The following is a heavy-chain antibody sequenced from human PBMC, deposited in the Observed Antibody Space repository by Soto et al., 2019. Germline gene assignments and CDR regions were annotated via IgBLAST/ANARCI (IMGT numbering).Heavy chain of an antibody. CDR2: TYYRSKWYN. CDR3: ARDYYYDSSGYPNYSDY. CDR1: GDSVSSNSAA. Sequence: SQTLSLTCAISGDSVSSNSAAWNWIRQSPSRGLEWLGRTYYRSKWYNDYAVSVKSRITINPDTSKNQFSLQLNSVTPEDTAVYYCARDYYYDSSGYPNYSDYWGQGTLVTVS. J-gene: IGHJ4*02. D-gene: IGHD3-22*01. V-gene: IGHV6-1*01.